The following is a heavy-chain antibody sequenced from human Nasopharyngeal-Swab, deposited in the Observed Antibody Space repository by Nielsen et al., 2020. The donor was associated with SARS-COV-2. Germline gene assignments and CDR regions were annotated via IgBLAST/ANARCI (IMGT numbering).Heavy chain of an antibody. J-gene: IGHJ4*02. Sequence: GGSLRLSCVASGFTFSNYGMHWVRQTPGKGLEWVAVIWYDGSNKDYADSVKGRFTISRDNSKNTLSLQMNGLGAEDTAVYYCAKDLRGPYFFWGQGTLVTVSS. CDR1: GFTFSNYG. CDR2: IWYDGSNK. CDR3: AKDLRGPYFF. V-gene: IGHV3-33*06. D-gene: IGHD2/OR15-2a*01.